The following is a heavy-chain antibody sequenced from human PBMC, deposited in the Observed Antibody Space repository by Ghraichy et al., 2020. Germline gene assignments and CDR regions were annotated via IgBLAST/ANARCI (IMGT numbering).Heavy chain of an antibody. CDR3: ARKKPGRSDY. CDR1: GGSISSSTYY. V-gene: IGHV4-39*01. J-gene: IGHJ4*02. CDR2: IYYSGST. Sequence: SCTVSGGSISSSTYYWGWIRQPPGKGLEWIGSIYYSGSTYYNPSLKSRVTISVDTSKNQFSLKLSSVTAADTAVYYCARKKPGRSDYWGQGTLVTVSS.